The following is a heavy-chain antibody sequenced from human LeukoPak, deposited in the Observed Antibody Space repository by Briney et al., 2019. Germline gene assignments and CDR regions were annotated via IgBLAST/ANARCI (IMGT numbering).Heavy chain of an antibody. D-gene: IGHD4-17*01. J-gene: IGHJ4*02. V-gene: IGHV3-7*01. Sequence: GGSLRLSCAGSGFTFSSHWMTWVRQAPGKGLEWVANIKQDGSEEYYVDSVKGRFTISRDNAKSSLYLEMSSLRAEDAAVYYCVRYRDGESEYWGQGTLVTVSS. CDR1: GFTFSSHW. CDR2: IKQDGSEE. CDR3: VRYRDGESEY.